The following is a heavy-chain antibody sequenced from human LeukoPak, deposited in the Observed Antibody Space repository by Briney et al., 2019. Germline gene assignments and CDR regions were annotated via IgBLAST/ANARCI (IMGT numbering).Heavy chain of an antibody. CDR1: GGTFSSYA. J-gene: IGHJ4*02. V-gene: IGHV1-69*04. CDR3: AKDDRGNEAPFDY. Sequence: SVKVSCKASGGTFSSYAISWVRQAPGQGLEWMGRIIPILGIANYAQKFPGRVTITADKSTSTAYMELSSLRSEDTAVYYCAKDDRGNEAPFDYWGQGTLLTVSS. CDR2: IIPILGIA.